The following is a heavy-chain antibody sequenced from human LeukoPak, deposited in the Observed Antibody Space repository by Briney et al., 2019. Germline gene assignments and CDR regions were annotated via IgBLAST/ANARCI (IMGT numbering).Heavy chain of an antibody. V-gene: IGHV4-34*01. D-gene: IGHD3-16*02. CDR2: INHSGST. CDR3: ARRDVWMITFGGVIVGSFDY. CDR1: GGSFSGYY. J-gene: IGHJ4*02. Sequence: ASETLSLTCAAYGGSFSGYYWSWIRQPPGKGLEWIGEINHSGSTNYNPSLKSRVTISVDTSKNQFSLKLSSVTAADTAVYYCARRDVWMITFGGVIVGSFDYWGQGTLVTVSS.